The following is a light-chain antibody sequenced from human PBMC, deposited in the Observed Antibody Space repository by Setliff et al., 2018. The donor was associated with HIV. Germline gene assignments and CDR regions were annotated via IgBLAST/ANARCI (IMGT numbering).Light chain of an antibody. V-gene: IGLV2-14*03. CDR1: ASDVGAYTY. CDR3: TSYTNRHTYV. CDR2: DVT. Sequence: QSALTQPASVSGSPGQSITISCTGTASDVGAYTYVSWYQQYPGKAPKLVIYDVTKRPSGVSDRLSGSKSGNTASLTISGLQAEDEADYYCTSYTNRHTYVFGTGTKVTVL. J-gene: IGLJ1*01.